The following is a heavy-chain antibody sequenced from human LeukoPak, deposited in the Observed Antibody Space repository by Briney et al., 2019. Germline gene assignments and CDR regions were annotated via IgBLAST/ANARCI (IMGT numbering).Heavy chain of an antibody. CDR3: AKRAVAGHCSFDL. J-gene: IGHJ2*01. CDR1: GFIFSNYA. CDR2: ISGSGGST. Sequence: GESLRLSCAASGFIFSNYAMTWVRQAPGKGLEWVSGISGSGGSTFYADSVKGRFTISRDNSKNTLYLQVNSLRAEDTAVYYCAKRAVAGHCSFDLWGRGTLVTVSS. D-gene: IGHD6-19*01. V-gene: IGHV3-23*01.